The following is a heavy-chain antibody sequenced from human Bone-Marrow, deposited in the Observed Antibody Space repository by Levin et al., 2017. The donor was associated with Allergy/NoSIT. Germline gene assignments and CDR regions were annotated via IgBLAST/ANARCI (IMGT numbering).Heavy chain of an antibody. CDR3: ARDHSSGWYEGHFDY. D-gene: IGHD6-19*01. Sequence: PGGSLRLSCAASGFTFHTYAMHWVRQAPGKGLEWMAVISHDGINGYYADSVKDRFTISRDNAKNTLYLQINNLRAEDTAVYYCARDHSSGWYEGHFDYWGQGTVVTGSS. CDR1: GFTFHTYA. J-gene: IGHJ4*02. CDR2: ISHDGING. V-gene: IGHV3-30*04.